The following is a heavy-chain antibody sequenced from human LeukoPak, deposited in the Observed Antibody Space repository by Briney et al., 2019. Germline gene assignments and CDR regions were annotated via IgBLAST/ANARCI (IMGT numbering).Heavy chain of an antibody. CDR2: ISYDGSNK. D-gene: IGHD2/OR15-2a*01. Sequence: GGSLRLSCAASGFTFSSYGMHWVRQAPGKGLEWVAVISYDGSNKYYADSVKGRFTISRDNSKNTLYLQMNSLRAEDTAVYYCAKDTSMVTPYYFDYWGQGTLVTVSS. CDR3: AKDTSMVTPYYFDY. CDR1: GFTFSSYG. V-gene: IGHV3-30*12. J-gene: IGHJ4*02.